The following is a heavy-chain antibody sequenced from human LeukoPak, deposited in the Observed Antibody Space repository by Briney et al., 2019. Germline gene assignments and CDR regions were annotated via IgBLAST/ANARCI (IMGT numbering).Heavy chain of an antibody. J-gene: IGHJ4*02. CDR2: ISSNGADT. Sequence: GGSLRLSCAVSRFAFSTYAMTWVRQAPGQGLEYVSTISSNGADTYYADSVKGRLTISRDNSKNTLYLQMTSLRVEDTAVYYCANYRKPQGLDYWGQGTLVTVSS. V-gene: IGHV3-23*01. CDR1: RFAFSTYA. D-gene: IGHD1-14*01. CDR3: ANYRKPQGLDY.